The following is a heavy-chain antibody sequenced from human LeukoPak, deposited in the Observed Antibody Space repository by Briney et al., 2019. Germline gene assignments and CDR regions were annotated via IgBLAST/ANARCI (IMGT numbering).Heavy chain of an antibody. D-gene: IGHD2-15*01. CDR3: ARGQHYCSGGSCYWFDP. J-gene: IGHJ5*02. CDR2: INHSGST. V-gene: IGHV4-34*01. Sequence: TSETLSLTCAVYGGSFSGYYWSWIRQPPGKGLEWIGEINHSGSTNYNPSLKSRVTISVDTSKNQFSLKLSSVTAADTAVYYCARGQHYCSGGSCYWFDPWGQGTLVTVSS. CDR1: GGSFSGYY.